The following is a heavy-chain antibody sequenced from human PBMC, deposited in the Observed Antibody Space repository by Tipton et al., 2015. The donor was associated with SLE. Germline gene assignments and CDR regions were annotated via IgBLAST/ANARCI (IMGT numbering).Heavy chain of an antibody. CDR1: GGSFSGYY. CDR2: INYSGST. D-gene: IGHD3-3*01. Sequence: TLSLTCAVYGGSFSGYYWSWIRQSPGKGLEWIGEINYSGSTNYNPSLKSRVTISVDTSKNQFSLKLSSVTAADTAVYYCARGTYYDFWSGYTLDYWGQGTLVTVSS. V-gene: IGHV4-34*01. J-gene: IGHJ4*02. CDR3: ARGTYYDFWSGYTLDY.